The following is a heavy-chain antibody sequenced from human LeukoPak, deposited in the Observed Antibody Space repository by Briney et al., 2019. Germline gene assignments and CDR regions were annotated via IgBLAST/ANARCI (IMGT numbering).Heavy chain of an antibody. CDR1: GGSISSYY. CDR2: IYYSGST. D-gene: IGHD2/OR15-2a*01. J-gene: IGHJ5*02. Sequence: SETLSLTCAVSGGSISSYYWSWIRQPPGKGLEWIGYIYYSGSTDYNPSLKSRVTISVDTSKSQFSLKLSSVTAADTAVYYCARDLSWFDPWGQGTLVTVSS. V-gene: IGHV4-59*01. CDR3: ARDLSWFDP.